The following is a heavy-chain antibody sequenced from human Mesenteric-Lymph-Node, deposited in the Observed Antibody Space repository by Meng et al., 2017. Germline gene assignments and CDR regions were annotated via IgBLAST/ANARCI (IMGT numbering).Heavy chain of an antibody. CDR2: INNDGSHS. J-gene: IGHJ4*01. V-gene: IGHV3-74*02. Sequence: GQLWGVGVWLVQPWGSLSPSCAAFGFTFSSPWWHWVRHAPGKGRVWVLYINNDGSHSTYADSVEGRFTISRDNTKNMVYLQMNSLRAEDTAGYYCARGGDGAVDYWGHGTLVTVSS. D-gene: IGHD3-16*01. CDR1: GFTFSSPW. CDR3: ARGGDGAVDY.